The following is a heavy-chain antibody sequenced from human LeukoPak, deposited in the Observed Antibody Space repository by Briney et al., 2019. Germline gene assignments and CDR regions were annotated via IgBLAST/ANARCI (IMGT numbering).Heavy chain of an antibody. V-gene: IGHV3-48*03. CDR2: ISSRASTI. Sequence: GESLRLSCSASGFTFDFYDLNWVRQAPGKGLEWISYISSRASTIFYADSVKGRFYITRDNAKNSLYLQMNSLRAEDTAVYYCARGRGIQLKYYFDHWGHGTLVTVSS. J-gene: IGHJ4*01. D-gene: IGHD5-18*01. CDR1: GFTFDFYD. CDR3: ARGRGIQLKYYFDH.